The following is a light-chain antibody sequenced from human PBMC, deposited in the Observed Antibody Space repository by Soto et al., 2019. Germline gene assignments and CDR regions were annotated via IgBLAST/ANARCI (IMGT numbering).Light chain of an antibody. J-gene: IGLJ1*01. CDR2: EVN. Sequence: QSALTQPPSAAGSPGQSVTISCTGTSTDVGGYNYVSWFQQRPGKAPKLIIYEVNKRPSGVPDRFSGSKSGNTASLTVSGLQAEDEADYFCSSYADNNRSYVFGSGTKLTVL. CDR1: STDVGGYNY. CDR3: SSYADNNRSYV. V-gene: IGLV2-8*01.